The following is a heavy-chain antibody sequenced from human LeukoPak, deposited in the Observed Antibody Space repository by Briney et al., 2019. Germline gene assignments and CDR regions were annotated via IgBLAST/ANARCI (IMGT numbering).Heavy chain of an antibody. Sequence: AGESLKISCKGSGYSFTSYWIGWVRQMPGKGLEWMGIIYPGDSNTRYSPSFQGQVTISADKSISTAYLQWSSLKASDTAMYYCARYPNDHSNAGDYWGQGTLVTVSS. CDR2: IYPGDSNT. CDR1: GYSFTSYW. V-gene: IGHV5-51*01. D-gene: IGHD4-11*01. J-gene: IGHJ4*02. CDR3: ARYPNDHSNAGDY.